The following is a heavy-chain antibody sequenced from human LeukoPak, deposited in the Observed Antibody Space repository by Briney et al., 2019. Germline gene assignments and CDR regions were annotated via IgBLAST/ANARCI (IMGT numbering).Heavy chain of an antibody. CDR1: GFTFSSYG. V-gene: IGHV3-30*02. CDR3: AKDYYDFWSGYYPDY. J-gene: IGHJ4*02. Sequence: GGSLRLSCAASGFTFSSYGMHWVRQAPGKGLEWVAFLRYDGSNKYYADSVKGRFAISRDNSKNTLYLQMNSLRAEDTAVYYCAKDYYDFWSGYYPDYWGQGTLVTVSS. CDR2: LRYDGSNK. D-gene: IGHD3-3*01.